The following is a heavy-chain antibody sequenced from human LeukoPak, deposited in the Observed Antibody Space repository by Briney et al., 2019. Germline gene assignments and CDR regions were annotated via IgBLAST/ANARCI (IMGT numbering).Heavy chain of an antibody. Sequence: SETLSLTCTVSGGSISSSSYYWGWIRQPPGKGLEWIGSIYYSGSTYYNPSLKSRVTIPVDTSKNQFSLKLSSVTAADTAVYYCGKGGSYFLHWGQGTLVTVSS. D-gene: IGHD1-26*01. CDR2: IYYSGST. V-gene: IGHV4-39*01. CDR1: GGSISSSSYY. J-gene: IGHJ4*02. CDR3: GKGGSYFLH.